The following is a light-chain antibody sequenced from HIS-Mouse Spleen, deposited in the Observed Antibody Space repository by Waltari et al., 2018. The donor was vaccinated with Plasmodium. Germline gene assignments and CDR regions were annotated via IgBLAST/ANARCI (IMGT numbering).Light chain of an antibody. J-gene: IGLJ3*02. V-gene: IGLV3-10*01. CDR2: EDR. CDR1: ALPKKY. Sequence: SYELTQPPSVSVSPGQTPRITCSGDALPKKYAYWYQQKSGQAPVLVIYEDRKRPSGVPERFAGSSSGRMATLTVSGAQVEDEAEYYCYSTDSSGNHRVFGGGTKLTVL. CDR3: YSTDSSGNHRV.